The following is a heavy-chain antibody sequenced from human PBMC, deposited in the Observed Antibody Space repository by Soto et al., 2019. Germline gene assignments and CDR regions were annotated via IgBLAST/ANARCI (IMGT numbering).Heavy chain of an antibody. J-gene: IGHJ3*02. CDR2: ISAYNGNT. Sequence: ASVKVSCKASGYTFTSYGISWVRQAPGQGLEWVGWISAYNGNTNYAQKLQGRVTMTTDTSTSTAYMELRSLRSDDTAVYYCARVYVYSSHEYDAFDIWGQGTMVTVSS. CDR1: GYTFTSYG. V-gene: IGHV1-18*01. D-gene: IGHD4-4*01. CDR3: ARVYVYSSHEYDAFDI.